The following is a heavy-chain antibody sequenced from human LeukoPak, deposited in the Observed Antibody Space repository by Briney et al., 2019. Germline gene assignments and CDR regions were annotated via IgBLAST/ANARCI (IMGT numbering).Heavy chain of an antibody. D-gene: IGHD3-10*01. CDR3: ATDLGNYYGSGSYGGTNY. V-gene: IGHV1-24*01. J-gene: IGHJ4*02. CDR1: GYTFTSYG. Sequence: ASVKVSCKASGYTFTSYGISWVRQAPGKGLEWMGGFDPEDGETIYAQKFQGRVTMTEDTSTDTAYMELSSLRSEDTAVYYCATDLGNYYGSGSYGGTNYWGQGTLVTVSS. CDR2: FDPEDGET.